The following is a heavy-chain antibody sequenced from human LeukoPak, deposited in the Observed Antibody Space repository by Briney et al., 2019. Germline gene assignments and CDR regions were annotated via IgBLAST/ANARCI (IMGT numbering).Heavy chain of an antibody. CDR2: IYTSGST. CDR1: GGSISSYY. CDR3: ASSDPETAYGSGKGIFDY. J-gene: IGHJ4*02. Sequence: KASETLSLTCTVSGGSISSYYWSWIRQPAGKGLEWIGRIYTSGSTNYNPSLKSRVTMSVDTSKNQFSLKLSSVTAADTAVYYCASSDPETAYGSGKGIFDYWGQGTLVTVSS. V-gene: IGHV4-4*07. D-gene: IGHD3-10*01.